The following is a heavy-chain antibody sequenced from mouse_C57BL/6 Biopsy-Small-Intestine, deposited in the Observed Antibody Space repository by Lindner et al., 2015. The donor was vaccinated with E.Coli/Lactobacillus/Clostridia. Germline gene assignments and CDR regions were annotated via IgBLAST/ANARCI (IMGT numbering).Heavy chain of an antibody. CDR2: IYPRSGNT. Sequence: VQLQESGAELARPGAPVKLSCKASGYTFTSYGISWVKQRTGQGLEWIGEIYPRSGNTYYNEKFKGKATLTADKSSSTAYMELRSLTSEDSAVYFCARETTVVATKAMDYWGQGTSVTVSS. CDR3: ARETTVVATKAMDY. CDR1: GYTFTSYG. D-gene: IGHD1-1*01. V-gene: IGHV1-81*01. J-gene: IGHJ4*01.